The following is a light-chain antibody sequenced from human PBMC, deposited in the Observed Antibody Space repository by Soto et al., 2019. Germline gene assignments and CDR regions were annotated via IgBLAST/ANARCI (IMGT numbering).Light chain of an antibody. CDR2: DAS. J-gene: IGKJ5*01. Sequence: EIVFTQSPATLSLSPGERATLSCRASQSVKTFLLWYQHRPGQAPRVLIYDASPRATGIPARFRGSGSGTDFTLTISSLEPEDAGIYYCQQRSNWPPITFGQGTRLEV. V-gene: IGKV3-11*01. CDR3: QQRSNWPPIT. CDR1: QSVKTF.